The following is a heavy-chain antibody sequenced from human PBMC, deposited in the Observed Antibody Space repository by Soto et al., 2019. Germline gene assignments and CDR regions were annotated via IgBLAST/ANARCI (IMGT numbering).Heavy chain of an antibody. J-gene: IGHJ6*01. D-gene: IGHD3-16*01. V-gene: IGHV3-49*03. CDR1: GFTFGDYA. CDR3: TRGSWGEEVVTCYYYFGMDG. CDR2: IRSKVYGGTT. Sequence: GGSLRLSCTASGFTFGDYAMSWFRQAPGKGLEWVGFIRSKVYGGTTEYAASVKGRFTISRDDSESIAYLQMNSLKTEDTAVYYCTRGSWGEEVVTCYYYFGMDGWGQGTTGTVAS.